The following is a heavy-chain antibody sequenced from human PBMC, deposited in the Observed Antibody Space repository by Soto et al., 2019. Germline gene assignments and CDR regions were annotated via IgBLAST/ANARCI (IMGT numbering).Heavy chain of an antibody. J-gene: IGHJ6*02. V-gene: IGHV1-69*02. CDR3: ASYCGGDCQRHYYGMDV. D-gene: IGHD2-21*02. Sequence: QVQLVQSGAEVKKPGSSVKVSCKASGGTFSSYTISWVRQAPGQGLEWMGRIIPILGIANYAQKFQGRVTITADKSTSTASMELSSLRSEDTAVYYCASYCGGDCQRHYYGMDVWGQGTTVTVSS. CDR1: GGTFSSYT. CDR2: IIPILGIA.